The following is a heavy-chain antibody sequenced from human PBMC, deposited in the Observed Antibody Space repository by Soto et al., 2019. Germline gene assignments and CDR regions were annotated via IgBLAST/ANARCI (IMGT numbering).Heavy chain of an antibody. CDR1: GASVSSGNYY. Sequence: QVQLQESGPGLVKPSETLSLTCTVSGASVSSGNYYWSWIRQPPGKGLECIGYISYSGSTNYNPSVKSRVTISIDTYKNQFSLKLSSVTAADTAVDYCARGSGSYYAYRGQGTLVTVSS. J-gene: IGHJ4*02. D-gene: IGHD1-26*01. CDR3: ARGSGSYYAY. CDR2: ISYSGST. V-gene: IGHV4-61*01.